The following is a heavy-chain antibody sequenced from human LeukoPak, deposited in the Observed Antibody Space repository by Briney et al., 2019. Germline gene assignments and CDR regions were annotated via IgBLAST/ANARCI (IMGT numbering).Heavy chain of an antibody. CDR3: AGVFDYVGNSDY. D-gene: IGHD3-10*02. CDR1: GFTFSSYS. Sequence: GGSLRLSCAASGFTFSSYSMSWVRQAPGKGLEWVSSISSSSSYIYYADSVKGRFTISRDNAKNSLYLQMNSLRAEDTAVYYCAGVFDYVGNSDYWGQGTLVTVSS. CDR2: ISSSSSYI. V-gene: IGHV3-21*01. J-gene: IGHJ4*02.